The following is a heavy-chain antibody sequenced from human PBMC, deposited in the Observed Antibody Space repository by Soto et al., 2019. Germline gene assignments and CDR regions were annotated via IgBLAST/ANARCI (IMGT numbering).Heavy chain of an antibody. V-gene: IGHV1-3*01. CDR1: GYTFTSYA. CDR3: ARNTVTNYYYYYGMEV. Sequence: ASVKVSCKASGYTFTSYAMHWVRQAPGQRLEWMGWINAGNGNTKYSQKFQGRVTITRDTSASTAYMELSSLRSEDTAVYYCARNTVTNYYYYYGMEVWGQGTTVTVSS. D-gene: IGHD4-17*01. CDR2: INAGNGNT. J-gene: IGHJ6*02.